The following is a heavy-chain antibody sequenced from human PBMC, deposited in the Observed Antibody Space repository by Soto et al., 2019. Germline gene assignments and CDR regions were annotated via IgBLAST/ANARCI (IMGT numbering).Heavy chain of an antibody. V-gene: IGHV3-53*01. CDR3: AVLHDYGGNDY. Sequence: GWSLRLSCAASGFTVSSNYMSWVRQAPGKGLEWVSVIYSGGSTYYADSVKGRFTISRDNSKNTLYLQMNSLRAEDTAVYYCAVLHDYGGNDYWGQGTLVTVSS. CDR1: GFTVSSNY. CDR2: IYSGGST. J-gene: IGHJ4*02. D-gene: IGHD4-17*01.